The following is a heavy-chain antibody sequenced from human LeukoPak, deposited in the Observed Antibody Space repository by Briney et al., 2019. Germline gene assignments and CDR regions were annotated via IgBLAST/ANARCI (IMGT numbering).Heavy chain of an antibody. CDR3: AKASENYYDSSGYSYYFDY. V-gene: IGHV3-11*05. Sequence: PGGSLRLSCAASGFTFSDYYMSWIRQAPGKGLEWVSYISSSSSYTNYADSVKGRFTISRDNAKNSLYLQMNSLRAEDTAVYYCAKASENYYDSSGYSYYFDYWGQGTLVTVSS. CDR1: GFTFSDYY. D-gene: IGHD3-22*01. CDR2: ISSSSSYT. J-gene: IGHJ4*02.